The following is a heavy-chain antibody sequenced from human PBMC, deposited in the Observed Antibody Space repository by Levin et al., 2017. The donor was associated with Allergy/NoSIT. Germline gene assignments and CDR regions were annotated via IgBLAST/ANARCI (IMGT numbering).Heavy chain of an antibody. J-gene: IGHJ6*02. CDR1: GFTFSASA. CDR2: VRSKANSYAT. D-gene: IGHD2-15*01. Sequence: ETLSLTCAASGFTFSASAMHWVRQASGKGLEWVGRVRSKANSYATAYAASVEGRFTISRDDSKNTAYLQMNSLKIEDTAVYYCIASIRTYCSGGRCHSDYYYYGMDGWGQGTTVTVSS. CDR3: IASIRTYCSGGRCHSDYYYYGMDG. V-gene: IGHV3-73*01.